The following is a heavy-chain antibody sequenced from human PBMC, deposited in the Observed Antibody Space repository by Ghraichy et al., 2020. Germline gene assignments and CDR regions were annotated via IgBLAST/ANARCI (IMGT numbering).Heavy chain of an antibody. CDR1: GGSISSGGYY. Sequence: SETLSLTCTVSGGSISSGGYYWSWIRQHPGKGLEWIGYIYYSGSTYYNPSLKSRVTISVDTSKNQFSLKLSSVTAADTAVYYCALHYGSGSYLEKSGAYFDYWGQGTLVTVSS. CDR2: IYYSGST. CDR3: ALHYGSGSYLEKSGAYFDY. V-gene: IGHV4-31*03. J-gene: IGHJ4*02. D-gene: IGHD3-10*01.